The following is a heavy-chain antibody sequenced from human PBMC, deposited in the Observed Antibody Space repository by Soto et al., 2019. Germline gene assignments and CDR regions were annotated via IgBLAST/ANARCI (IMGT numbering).Heavy chain of an antibody. CDR3: ARADYYDGSGFYYDY. V-gene: IGHV1-46*01. Sequence: QVQLVQSGAEVKKPGASMKVSCKASGYIFANHYIHWVRQAPGQGLEWMGIIKPSGGSKNYLQKFQGRVTMTRDTSTSTVYMELSSLRSEDTAVYFCARADYYDGSGFYYDYWGQGTLVPVSS. CDR1: GYIFANHY. J-gene: IGHJ4*02. D-gene: IGHD3-22*01. CDR2: IKPSGGSK.